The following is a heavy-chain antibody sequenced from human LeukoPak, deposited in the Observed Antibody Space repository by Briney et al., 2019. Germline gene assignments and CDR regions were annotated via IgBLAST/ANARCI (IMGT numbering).Heavy chain of an antibody. D-gene: IGHD6-13*01. J-gene: IGHJ4*02. CDR1: GGSISSGGYY. V-gene: IGHV4-31*03. CDR2: IYYSGST. Sequence: SETLSLTCTVSGGSISSGGYYWSWIRQHPGKGLEWIGYIYYSGSTYYNPSLKSRVTISVDTSKNQFSLKLSSVTAADTAVYYCARARVPNSSSWYLDYWGQGTLVTVSS. CDR3: ARARVPNSSSWYLDY.